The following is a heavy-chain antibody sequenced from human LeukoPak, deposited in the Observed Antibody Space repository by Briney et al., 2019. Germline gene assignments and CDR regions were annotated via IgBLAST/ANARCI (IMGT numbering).Heavy chain of an antibody. CDR2: MTGTSDII. CDR1: GFTFSSYW. CDR3: TTSSGYLNY. Sequence: GGSLRLSCAASGFTFSSYWMNWARQAPGKGLEWVSYMTGTSDIIKYADSVKGRFTVSRDNAKNSLYLQMNSLRAEDTAVYYCTTSSGYLNYWGQGTLVTVSS. V-gene: IGHV3-48*01. J-gene: IGHJ4*02. D-gene: IGHD3-22*01.